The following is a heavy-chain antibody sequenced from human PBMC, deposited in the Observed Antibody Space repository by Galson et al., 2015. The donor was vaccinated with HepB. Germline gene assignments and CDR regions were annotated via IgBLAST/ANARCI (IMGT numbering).Heavy chain of an antibody. D-gene: IGHD5-12*01. Sequence: SLRLSCAASGFTFGDYTMSWFRQAPGKGLEWVGSIRSKAYGGTTEYVASVKRGFTISRHDSKSIASLQINSLKTEDTAVYYCTGDRKGGYGPFDYWGQGTLVTVSS. J-gene: IGHJ4*02. CDR2: IRSKAYGGTT. CDR3: TGDRKGGYGPFDY. V-gene: IGHV3-49*03. CDR1: GFTFGDYT.